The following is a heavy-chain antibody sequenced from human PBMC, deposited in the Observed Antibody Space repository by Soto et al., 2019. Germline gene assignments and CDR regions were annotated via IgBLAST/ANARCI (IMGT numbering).Heavy chain of an antibody. D-gene: IGHD6-13*01. Sequence: QVQLQESGPGLVKPSGTLSLTCAVSGGSISSSNWWSWVRQPPGKGLEWIGEIYHSGSTNYNPSLKSRVTISVDKSKNPFSLKLSSVTAADTAVYYCARSSPYSSSWSYFDYWGQGTLVTVSS. J-gene: IGHJ4*02. CDR1: GGSISSSNW. V-gene: IGHV4-4*02. CDR2: IYHSGST. CDR3: ARSSPYSSSWSYFDY.